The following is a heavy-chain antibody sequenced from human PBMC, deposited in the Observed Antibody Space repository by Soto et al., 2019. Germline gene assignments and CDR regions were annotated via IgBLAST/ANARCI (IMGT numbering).Heavy chain of an antibody. V-gene: IGHV3-64*01. CDR3: ARRARPDFYSMYV. CDR1: GFTLSGYA. J-gene: IGHJ6*03. D-gene: IGHD6-6*01. Sequence: EVQLAESGGGLAQPGGSLRLSCAASGFTLSGYAMDWVRQAPGKGLEYVSCISSNGVGTYYANSVQGTFTISRDNSKNTVYLQIGSLRPKDMAVYYCARRARPDFYSMYVWGKGTTFTV. CDR2: ISSNGVGT.